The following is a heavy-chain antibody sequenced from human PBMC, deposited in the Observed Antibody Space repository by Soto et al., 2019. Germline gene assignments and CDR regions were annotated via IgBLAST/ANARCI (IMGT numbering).Heavy chain of an antibody. V-gene: IGHV3-11*01. J-gene: IGHJ3*02. D-gene: IGHD3-22*01. CDR1: GFTFSDYY. CDR2: ISSSGSMI. CDR3: AREAFDSDALDM. Sequence: QVQLVESGGGLVKPGGSLRLSCTVSGFTFSDYYMSWIRQAPGKGLEWLSYISSSGSMIQYADSVKGRFTISRDNAKNSLYLQMNSLRVEDTAVYYCAREAFDSDALDMWGQGTMVTVSS.